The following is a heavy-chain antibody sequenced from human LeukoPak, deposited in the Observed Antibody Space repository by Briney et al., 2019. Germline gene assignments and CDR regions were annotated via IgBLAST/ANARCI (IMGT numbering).Heavy chain of an antibody. CDR1: GFTFSNYA. CDR3: AKDRIPVAGREDIWDY. CDR2: ISGSGDRT. V-gene: IGHV3-23*01. D-gene: IGHD6-19*01. J-gene: IGHJ4*02. Sequence: PGGSRSLSCVGAGFTFSNYAMTWVRQAQGRGLGWASGISGSGDRTYYADSVKGRFTISRDNSKNTLYLQMNSMTDDASAVYYCAKDRIPVAGREDIWDYWGQGTRVTVSS.